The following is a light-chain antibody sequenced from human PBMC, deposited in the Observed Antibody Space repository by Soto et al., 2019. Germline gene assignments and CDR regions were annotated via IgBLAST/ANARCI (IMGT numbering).Light chain of an antibody. V-gene: IGLV2-14*03. CDR1: ISDIAAYNY. CDR3: FSYSTSSSLYV. Sequence: QSVLTQPASVSGSPGQSITISCTVTISDIAAYNYVSWYQQHPGRAPKLLIYHVNTRPSGISNRFSGSKSGDTASLTLSGLQAADEAEYSCFSYSTSSSLYVFGSGTKVTVL. CDR2: HVN. J-gene: IGLJ1*01.